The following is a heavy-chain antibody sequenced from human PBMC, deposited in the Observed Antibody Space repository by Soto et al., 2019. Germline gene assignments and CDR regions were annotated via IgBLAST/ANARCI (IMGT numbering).Heavy chain of an antibody. D-gene: IGHD6-19*01. Sequence: GGSLRLSCAAAGFTFSSYGMHWVRQAPGKGLEWVAVIWYDGSNKYYADSVKGRFTISRDNSKNTLYLQMNSLRAEDTAVYYCARGRSVAVAALANWGQGTLVTVSS. CDR2: IWYDGSNK. CDR3: ARGRSVAVAALAN. J-gene: IGHJ4*02. CDR1: GFTFSSYG. V-gene: IGHV3-33*01.